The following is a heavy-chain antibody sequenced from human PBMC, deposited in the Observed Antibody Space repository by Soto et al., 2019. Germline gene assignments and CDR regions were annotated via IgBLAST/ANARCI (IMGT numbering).Heavy chain of an antibody. CDR3: ARHSAYCGGDCLTTLDY. V-gene: IGHV5-51*01. D-gene: IGHD2-21*02. Sequence: GESLKISCKGSGYSFTSYWIGWVRQMPGKGLEWMGIIYPGDSDTRYSPSFQGQVTISAAKSISTAYLQWSSLKASDTAMYYCARHSAYCGGDCLTTLDYWGQGTLVTVSS. CDR1: GYSFTSYW. CDR2: IYPGDSDT. J-gene: IGHJ4*02.